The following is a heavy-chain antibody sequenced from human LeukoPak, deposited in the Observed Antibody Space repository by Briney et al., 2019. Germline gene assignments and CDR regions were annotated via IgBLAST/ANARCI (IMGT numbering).Heavy chain of an antibody. V-gene: IGHV3-66*01. D-gene: IGHD1-14*01. CDR3: ARVTPPTD. CDR2: IYSDGTT. J-gene: IGHJ4*02. Sequence: GGSLRLSCAASGFTFSSYSMNWVRQAPGKGLEWVSVIYSDGTTNYADSVKGRFTMSRDNSKNTLYLEMNSLRAEDTAVYYCARVTPPTDWGQGTLVTVSS. CDR1: GFTFSSYS.